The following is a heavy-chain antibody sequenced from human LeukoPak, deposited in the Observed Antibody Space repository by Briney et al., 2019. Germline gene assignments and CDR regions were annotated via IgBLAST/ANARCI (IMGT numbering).Heavy chain of an antibody. CDR1: GYTFTSYG. J-gene: IGHJ4*02. V-gene: IGHV1-18*01. CDR3: ARDPPTSYYEFWSGYSISDY. CDR2: ISAYNGNT. Sequence: ASVKVSCKASGYTFTSYGISWVRQAPGQGLEWMGWISAYNGNTNYAQKLQGRVTMTTDTSTSTAYMELRSLRSDDTAVYYCARDPPTSYYEFWSGYSISDYWGQGTLVTVSS. D-gene: IGHD3-3*01.